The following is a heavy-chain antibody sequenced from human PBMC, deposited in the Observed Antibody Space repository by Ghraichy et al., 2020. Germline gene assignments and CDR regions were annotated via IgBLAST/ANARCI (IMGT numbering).Heavy chain of an antibody. Sequence: GGSLRLSCVGSGFALSGHSMNWVRQSPGKGLEWVSYITSSSRTKSYADSVKGRFTISRDNAQNSLYLQMNSLRDEDTAVYYCARGSTVVRFFYYDGMDVWGQGTTVTVSS. CDR1: GFALSGHS. V-gene: IGHV3-48*02. D-gene: IGHD4-23*01. J-gene: IGHJ6*02. CDR2: ITSSSRTK. CDR3: ARGSTVVRFFYYDGMDV.